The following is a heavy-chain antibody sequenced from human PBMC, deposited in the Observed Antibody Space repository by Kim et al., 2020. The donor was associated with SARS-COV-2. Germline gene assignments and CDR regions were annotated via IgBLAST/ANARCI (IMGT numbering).Heavy chain of an antibody. Sequence: GGSLRLSCAASGFTFSSYAMHWVRQAPGKGLEWVAVISYDGSNKYYADSVKGRFTISRDNSKNTLYLQMNSLRAEDTAVYYCARGGGRQWLVSDYWGQGT. J-gene: IGHJ4*02. CDR3: ARGGGRQWLVSDY. CDR2: ISYDGSNK. D-gene: IGHD6-19*01. V-gene: IGHV3-30-3*01. CDR1: GFTFSSYA.